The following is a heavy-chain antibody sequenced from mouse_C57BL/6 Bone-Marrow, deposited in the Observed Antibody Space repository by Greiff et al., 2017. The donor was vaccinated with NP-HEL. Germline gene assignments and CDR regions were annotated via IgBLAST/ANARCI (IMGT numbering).Heavy chain of an antibody. D-gene: IGHD1-1*01. CDR3: ARFSFYYGTPYAMDY. V-gene: IGHV3-8*01. CDR2: ISYSGST. J-gene: IGHJ4*01. CDR1: GYSITSDY. Sequence: EVHLVESGPGLAKPSQTLSLTCSVTGYSITSDYWNWIRKFPGNKLEYMGYISYSGSTYYNPSLKSRISITRDTSTNQYYLQLNSVTTEDTATYYCARFSFYYGTPYAMDYWGQGTSVTVSS.